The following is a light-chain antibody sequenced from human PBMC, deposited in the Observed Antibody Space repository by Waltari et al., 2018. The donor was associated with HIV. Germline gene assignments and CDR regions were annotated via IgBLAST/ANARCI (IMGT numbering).Light chain of an antibody. V-gene: IGLV2-14*01. CDR2: EVS. CDR3: SSYTTTRTLV. Sequence: QSALTQPASVSGSPGQSITISCTGTSSDVGAYNYVSWYQQHPDKAPKLMIYEVSNRPSGVSNRFSGSKSGNTASLTISGLQAEDEADYYGSSYTTTRTLVFGGGTKLTVL. CDR1: SSDVGAYNY. J-gene: IGLJ2*01.